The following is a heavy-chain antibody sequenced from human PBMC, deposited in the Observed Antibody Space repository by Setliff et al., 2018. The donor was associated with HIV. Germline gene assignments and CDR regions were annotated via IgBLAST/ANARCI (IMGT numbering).Heavy chain of an antibody. CDR1: GVSISSYY. CDR3: AKSSPSIGYITDC. J-gene: IGHJ4*02. D-gene: IGHD5-12*01. CDR2: IFPGGAT. V-gene: IGHV4-59*01. Sequence: SETLSLTCSVSGVSISSYYWSWIRHSPGKGLGWIGIIFPGGATNYNPSLTSRVTISVDTSKNHLFLKLTSVTTADTAVYFCAKSSPSIGYITDCWGQGAPVTVSS.